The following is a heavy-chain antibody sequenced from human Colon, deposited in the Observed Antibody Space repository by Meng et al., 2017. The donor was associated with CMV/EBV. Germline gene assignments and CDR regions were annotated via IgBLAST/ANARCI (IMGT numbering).Heavy chain of an antibody. CDR2: IWSDGSNK. D-gene: IGHD6-19*01. Sequence: GESLKISCAASGFTFNNYGLHWVRQAPGKGLEWVAFIWSDGSNKYYVDSVKGRFTISRDNSKNTLYLQLNSLRAEDTAVYYCARGVIAVGQRHYFDHWGQGTLVTVSS. V-gene: IGHV3-33*01. CDR1: GFTFNNYG. CDR3: ARGVIAVGQRHYFDH. J-gene: IGHJ4*02.